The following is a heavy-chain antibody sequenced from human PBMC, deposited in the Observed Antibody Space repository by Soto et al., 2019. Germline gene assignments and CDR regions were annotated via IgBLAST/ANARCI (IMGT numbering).Heavy chain of an antibody. CDR1: EFTFSSYG. CDR3: ARGTTYYDSSYYPKNNWFDP. D-gene: IGHD3-22*01. V-gene: IGHV3-30*03. Sequence: GGPLRLSCAASEFTFSSYGMPWVRQAPSKGLELVAVISYDGSNKYYADSVKGRFTISRDNSTSTAYMELSSLRSEDTAVYYCARGTTYYDSSYYPKNNWFDPWGQGTLVTVSS. CDR2: ISYDGSNK. J-gene: IGHJ5*02.